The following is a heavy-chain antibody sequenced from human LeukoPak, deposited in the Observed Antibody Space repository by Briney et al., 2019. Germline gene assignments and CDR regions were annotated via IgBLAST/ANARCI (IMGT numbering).Heavy chain of an antibody. CDR2: ICWNSGSI. Sequence: GRSLRLSCAASGFTFDDYAMHWVPQAPAKGLEWVSGICWNSGSIGYADSVKGRFTISRDNAKNSLYLQMNSLRAEDMALYYCAKPVYHYYDSSGYYDYWGQGTLVTVSS. V-gene: IGHV3-9*03. J-gene: IGHJ4*02. CDR1: GFTFDDYA. D-gene: IGHD3-22*01. CDR3: AKPVYHYYDSSGYYDY.